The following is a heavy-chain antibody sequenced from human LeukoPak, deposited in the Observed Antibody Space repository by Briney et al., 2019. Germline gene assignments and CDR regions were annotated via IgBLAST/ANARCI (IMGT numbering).Heavy chain of an antibody. V-gene: IGHV1-18*01. J-gene: IGHJ4*02. CDR2: ISAYNGNT. CDR3: ARGSYYDSSGYRRIGDY. Sequence: ASEKVSCKASGYTFTSYGISWVRQAPGQGLEWMGWISAYNGNTNYAQKLQGRVTMTTDTSTSTAYMELRSLRSDDTAVYYCARGSYYDSSGYRRIGDYWGQGTLVTVSS. CDR1: GYTFTSYG. D-gene: IGHD3-22*01.